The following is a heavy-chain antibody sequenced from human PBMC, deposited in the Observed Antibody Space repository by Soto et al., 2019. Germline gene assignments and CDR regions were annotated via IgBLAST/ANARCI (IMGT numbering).Heavy chain of an antibody. CDR3: ARDRGDRILSSGYFDWFDP. CDR1: GFTFSSYA. D-gene: IGHD3-22*01. J-gene: IGHJ5*02. Sequence: ESGGGVVQPGRSLRLSCAASGFTFSSYAMHWVRQAPGKGLEWVAVISYDGSNKYYADSVKGRFTISRDNSKNTLYLQMNSLRAEDTAVYYCARDRGDRILSSGYFDWFDPWGQGTLVTVSS. V-gene: IGHV3-30-3*01. CDR2: ISYDGSNK.